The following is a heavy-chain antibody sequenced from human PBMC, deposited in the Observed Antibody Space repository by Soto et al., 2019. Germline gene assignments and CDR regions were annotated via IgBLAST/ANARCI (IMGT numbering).Heavy chain of an antibody. Sequence: QVHLQESGPGLVKPSGTLSLTCAVSGGSISSTNWWTWVRQSPGRGLEWIGEIYHSGTTNYSPSLKSRVKLAVDMCTNHLSLTLISVTAEDTAVYYCAFPATADFDYWGKGILVTVSS. J-gene: IGHJ4*02. CDR3: AFPATADFDY. CDR2: IYHSGTT. V-gene: IGHV4-4*02. D-gene: IGHD6-13*01. CDR1: GGSISSTNW.